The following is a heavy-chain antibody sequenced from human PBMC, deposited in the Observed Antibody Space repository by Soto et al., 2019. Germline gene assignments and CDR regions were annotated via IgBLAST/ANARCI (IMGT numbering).Heavy chain of an antibody. CDR3: ATSRSSSWYSPFDY. Sequence: PSETLSLTCTVSGGSISSSSYYWGWIRQPPGKGLEWIGSIYYSGSTYCNPSLKSRVTISVDTSKNQFSLKLSSVTAADTAVYYCATSRSSSWYSPFDYWGQGTLVTVSS. V-gene: IGHV4-39*01. D-gene: IGHD6-13*01. J-gene: IGHJ4*02. CDR1: GGSISSSSYY. CDR2: IYYSGST.